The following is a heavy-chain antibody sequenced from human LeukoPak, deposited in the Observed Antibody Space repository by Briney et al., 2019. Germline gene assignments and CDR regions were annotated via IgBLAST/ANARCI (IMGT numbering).Heavy chain of an antibody. CDR2: IGSSGSVV. J-gene: IGHJ3*02. CDR1: GFAFYSFW. CDR3: ARYSLVYADSPDAFDI. D-gene: IGHD4-17*01. V-gene: IGHV3-48*04. Sequence: PGGSLRLSCAASGFAFYSFWMSWVRQAPGKGLEWVSYIGSSGSVVYYVDSVKGRFTISRDNAKNSLYLQMNSLRGEDTAVYYCARYSLVYADSPDAFDIWGQGTMVTVSP.